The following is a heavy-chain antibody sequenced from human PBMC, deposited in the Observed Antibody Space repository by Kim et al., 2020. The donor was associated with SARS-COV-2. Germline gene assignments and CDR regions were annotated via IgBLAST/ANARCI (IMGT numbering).Heavy chain of an antibody. J-gene: IGHJ3*02. V-gene: IGHV3-64D*06. CDR2: ISSNGGST. CDR3: VRDGLSGSDEGSRGAFDI. CDR1: GFTFSSYA. Sequence: GGSLRLSCSASGFTFSSYAMHWVRQAPGKGLEYVSAISSNGGSTYYADSVKGRFTISRDNSKNTLYLQMSSLRAEDTAVYYCVRDGLSGSDEGSRGAFDIWGQGTMVTVSS. D-gene: IGHD1-26*01.